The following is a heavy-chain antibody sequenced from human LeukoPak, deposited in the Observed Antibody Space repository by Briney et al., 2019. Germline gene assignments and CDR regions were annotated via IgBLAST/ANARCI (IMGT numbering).Heavy chain of an antibody. V-gene: IGHV4-34*01. J-gene: IGHJ6*02. Sequence: SETLSLTCAVYGGSFSGYSWSWIRQPPGKGLEWIGEINHSGSTNYNPSLKSRVTISVDTSKNQFSLKLSSVTAADTAVYYCARVGGLPLQGYGGNVRSYYGMDVWGQGTTVTVSS. D-gene: IGHD4-23*01. CDR1: GGSFSGYS. CDR3: ARVGGLPLQGYGGNVRSYYGMDV. CDR2: INHSGST.